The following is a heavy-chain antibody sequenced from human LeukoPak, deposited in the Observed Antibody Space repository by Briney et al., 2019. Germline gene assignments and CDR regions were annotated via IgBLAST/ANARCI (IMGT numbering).Heavy chain of an antibody. J-gene: IGHJ6*02. CDR3: ASDDV. Sequence: GGSLRLSCAASGFTFSSCWMSWVRQAPGKGLEWVANIKQDGSEKYYVDSVKGRFTISRDNAKNSLYLQMNSLRAEDTAVYYCASDDVWGQGTTVTVSS. CDR2: IKQDGSEK. CDR1: GFTFSSCW. V-gene: IGHV3-7*03.